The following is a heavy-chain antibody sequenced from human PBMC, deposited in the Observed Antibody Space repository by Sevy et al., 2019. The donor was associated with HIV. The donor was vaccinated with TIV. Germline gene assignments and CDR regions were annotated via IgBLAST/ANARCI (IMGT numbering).Heavy chain of an antibody. CDR1: GFTFSSYA. V-gene: IGHV3-23*01. D-gene: IGHD2-2*01. CDR2: FSFGCGKI. J-gene: IGHJ4*02. Sequence: GGSLRLPCAASGFTFSSYAMSWVRQPPGKGLEWVATFSFGCGKINYADSVKGRFTNYRENSKNTLFLQMNRLRAEIKAVYYWASGGCSRPHDYWGQGTLVTVSS. CDR3: ASGGCSRPHDY.